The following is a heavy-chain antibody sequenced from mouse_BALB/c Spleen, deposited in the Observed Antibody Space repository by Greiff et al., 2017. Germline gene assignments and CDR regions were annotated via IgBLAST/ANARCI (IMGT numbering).Heavy chain of an antibody. CDR1: GDSITSGY. CDR2: ISYSGST. J-gene: IGHJ3*01. V-gene: IGHV3-8*02. D-gene: IGHD2-4*01. Sequence: DVKLVESGPSLVKPSQTLSLTCSVTGDSITSGYWNWIRKFPGNKLEYMGYISYSGSTYYNPSLKSRISITRDTSKNQYYLQLNSVTTEDTATYYCARRDYDGFWFAYWGQGTLVTVSA. CDR3: ARRDYDGFWFAY.